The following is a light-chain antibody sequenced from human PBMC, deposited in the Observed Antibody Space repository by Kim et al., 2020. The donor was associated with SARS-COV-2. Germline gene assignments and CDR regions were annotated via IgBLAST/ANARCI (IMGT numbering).Light chain of an antibody. CDR2: WAS. V-gene: IGKV4-1*01. Sequence: DIVMTQSPDSLAVPLGERATINCRSSQSLLYNANSKNYLAWYQQKPGQPPKLLFSWASVRESGVPERFSGSGFGTDFTLTITSLQPDDVALYYCQQYLTTVPITFGGGTKVDIK. CDR3: QQYLTTVPIT. J-gene: IGKJ4*01. CDR1: QSLLYNANSKNY.